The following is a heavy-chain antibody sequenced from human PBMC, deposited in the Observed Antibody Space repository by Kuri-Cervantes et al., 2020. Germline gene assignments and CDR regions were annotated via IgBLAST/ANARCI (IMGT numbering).Heavy chain of an antibody. V-gene: IGHV4-59*08. Sequence: SETLSLTCTVSGGSIGSYYWSWIRQPPGKGLEWIGFVYYTGDTNYNPSLKSQISMSVDTSKNQFSLKLSSVTAADTAVYYCARRLSVAGLFDYWGQGTLVTVSS. CDR1: GGSIGSYY. CDR3: ARRLSVAGLFDY. CDR2: VYYTGDT. J-gene: IGHJ4*02. D-gene: IGHD6-19*01.